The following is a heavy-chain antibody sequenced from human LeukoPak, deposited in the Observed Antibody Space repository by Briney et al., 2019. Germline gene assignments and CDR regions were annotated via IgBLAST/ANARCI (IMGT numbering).Heavy chain of an antibody. CDR3: AKKQWLEYFDY. CDR2: ISYDGSNK. D-gene: IGHD6-19*01. Sequence: PGRSLRLSCAASGFTFSSYGMHWVRQAPGKGLEWVAVISYDGSNKYYADSVKGRFTISRDNSKNTLYLQMNSLRAEDTAVYYCAKKQWLEYFDYWGQGTLVTVSS. CDR1: GFTFSSYG. V-gene: IGHV3-30*18. J-gene: IGHJ4*02.